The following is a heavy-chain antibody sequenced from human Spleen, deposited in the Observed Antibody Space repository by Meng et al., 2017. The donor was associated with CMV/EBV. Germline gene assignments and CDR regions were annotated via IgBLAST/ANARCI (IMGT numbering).Heavy chain of an antibody. J-gene: IGHJ2*01. D-gene: IGHD3-3*01. Sequence: GESLKISCAASGFTFSSYDTHWVRQATGKGLEWVSVIGTGGDIFYPGSVKGRFTISRENAKNSLYLQMNSLRAEDTAVYYCARDPYDFWSGYRKHYWYFDLWGRGTLVTVSS. CDR1: GFTFSSYD. CDR3: ARDPYDFWSGYRKHYWYFDL. CDR2: IGTGGDI. V-gene: IGHV3-13*01.